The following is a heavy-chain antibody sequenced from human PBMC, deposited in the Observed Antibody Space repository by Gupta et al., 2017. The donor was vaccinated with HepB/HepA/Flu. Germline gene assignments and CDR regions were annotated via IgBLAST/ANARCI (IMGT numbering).Heavy chain of an antibody. CDR2: IYWDDDK. V-gene: IGHV2-5*02. D-gene: IGHD3-22*01. Sequence: QITLKESGPTLVKPTQTLTLTCTFSGFSLSPRGVGVGWSRQPPGKALEWLALIYWDDDKRYSPSVKSRVTITKDTSKNQVVLTLTNMDPVDTATYYCAHGYFDSSGAQIDYWGQGTLVTVSS. CDR1: GFSLSPRGVG. CDR3: AHGYFDSSGAQIDY. J-gene: IGHJ4*02.